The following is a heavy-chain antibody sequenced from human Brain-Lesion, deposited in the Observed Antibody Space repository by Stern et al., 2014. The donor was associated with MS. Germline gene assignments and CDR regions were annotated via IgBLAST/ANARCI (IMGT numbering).Heavy chain of an antibody. CDR1: GGSVSSTSYA. D-gene: IGHD2-15*01. CDR3: AGEEDIRYCSGGSCTGNWFDP. V-gene: IGHV4-39*01. J-gene: IGHJ5*02. Sequence: QVQLVESGPGLVKPSETLSLTCTVAGGSVSSTSYAWAWLRQPPGKGLEWIGTIYYSGTTYYSPSLTSRLTLSLDHYQNQFSLPRRSVTAADTAVYYCAGEEDIRYCSGGSCTGNWFDPWGQGTLVTVSS. CDR2: IYYSGTT.